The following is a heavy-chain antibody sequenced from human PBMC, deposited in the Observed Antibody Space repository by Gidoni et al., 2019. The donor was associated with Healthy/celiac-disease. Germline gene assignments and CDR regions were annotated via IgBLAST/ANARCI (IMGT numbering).Heavy chain of an antibody. V-gene: IGHV1-69*08. D-gene: IGHD5-18*01. CDR3: AREGYSYGPGDAFDI. J-gene: IGHJ3*02. CDR2: IIPILGIA. CDR1: GGTFSSYT. Sequence: QVQLVQSGAAVKKPGSSVKVSCQASGGTFSSYTISWVRQAPGQGLEWMGRIIPILGIANYAQKFQGRVTITADKSTSTAYMELSSLRSEDTAVYYCAREGYSYGPGDAFDIWGQGTMVTVSS.